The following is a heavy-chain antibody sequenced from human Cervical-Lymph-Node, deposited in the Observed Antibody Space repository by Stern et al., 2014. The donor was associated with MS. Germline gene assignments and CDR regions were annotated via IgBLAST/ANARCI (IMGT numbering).Heavy chain of an antibody. CDR3: ARHGPPRRRDDSNHPNFDY. Sequence: VQLEESGPGLVKPSETLSLTCTVSGGSITSNYWSWIRQPPGKGLEWIGYLYYSGNTNYNPALKSRVTTSVDTSKNQFSLSLRSVTAADTAVYYCARHGPPRRRDDSNHPNFDYWGPGTLVAVSS. V-gene: IGHV4-59*08. CDR2: LYYSGNT. J-gene: IGHJ4*02. D-gene: IGHD5-24*01. CDR1: GGSITSNY.